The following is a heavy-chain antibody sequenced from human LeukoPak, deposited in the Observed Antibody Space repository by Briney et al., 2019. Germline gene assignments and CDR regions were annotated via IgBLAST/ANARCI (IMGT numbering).Heavy chain of an antibody. V-gene: IGHV4-59*01. CDR3: ARDRPAGRNTVAKGYFDY. D-gene: IGHD4-23*01. CDR2: IYYSGST. Sequence: SETLSLTCTVSGGSISSYYWSWIRQPPGKGLEWIGYIYYSGSTNYNPSLKSRVTISVDTSKNQFSLKLSSVTAADTAVYYCARDRPAGRNTVAKGYFDYWGQGTLVTVSS. CDR1: GGSISSYY. J-gene: IGHJ4*02.